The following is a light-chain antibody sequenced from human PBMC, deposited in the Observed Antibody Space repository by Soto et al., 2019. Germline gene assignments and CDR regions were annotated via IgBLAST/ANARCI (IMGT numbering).Light chain of an antibody. V-gene: IGKV1-5*03. CDR1: QTISSW. CDR2: KAS. Sequence: DIQMTQSPSTLSGSVGDRVTITCRASQTISSWLAWYQQKPGKAPKLLIYKASTVKSGVPSRFSGSGSGTEFTLTISSLQPDDFATDYCQHYNSYSEAFGQGTNVELK. CDR3: QHYNSYSEA. J-gene: IGKJ1*01.